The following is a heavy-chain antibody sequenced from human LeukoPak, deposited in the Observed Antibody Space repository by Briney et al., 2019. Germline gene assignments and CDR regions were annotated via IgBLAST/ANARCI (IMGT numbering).Heavy chain of an antibody. Sequence: PSETLSLTCSVFGGSISNFYWSWIRQPPGKGLEWIGYIHYSGSTNYNPSLKSRVTISVDTSKNQFSLKLTSVTAEDTVVYYCARALYSGYDYWGQGTLVTVSS. CDR2: IHYSGST. CDR1: GGSISNFY. J-gene: IGHJ4*02. CDR3: ARALYSGYDY. V-gene: IGHV4-59*01. D-gene: IGHD5-12*01.